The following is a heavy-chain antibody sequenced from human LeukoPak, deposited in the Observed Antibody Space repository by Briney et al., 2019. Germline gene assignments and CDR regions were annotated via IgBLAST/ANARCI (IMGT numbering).Heavy chain of an antibody. V-gene: IGHV3-7*01. CDR3: AREIRTTLYHYHYMDV. CDR1: GFTFRSYW. J-gene: IGHJ6*03. Sequence: GGSLRLSCAASGFTFRSYWMTWVRQAPGKGLEWVANIKQDGGEKYYVDSVKGRFTISRDNAKNSLPLQMNSLRAEDTAVYYCAREIRTTLYHYHYMDVWGKGTTVTVSS. D-gene: IGHD4-11*01. CDR2: IKQDGGEK.